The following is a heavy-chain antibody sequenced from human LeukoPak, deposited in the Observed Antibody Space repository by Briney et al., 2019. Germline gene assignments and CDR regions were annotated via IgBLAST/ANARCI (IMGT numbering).Heavy chain of an antibody. CDR1: GFTFSSYW. D-gene: IGHD3-16*01. Sequence: GGSLRLSCAASGFTFSSYWMSWVRQAPGKGLEWVANIKQDGSEKYYVDSVKGRFTISRDNAKNSLYLRMNSLRAEDTAVYYCAKDRGSGYFDYWGQGTLVTVSS. CDR3: AKDRGSGYFDY. CDR2: IKQDGSEK. J-gene: IGHJ4*02. V-gene: IGHV3-7*01.